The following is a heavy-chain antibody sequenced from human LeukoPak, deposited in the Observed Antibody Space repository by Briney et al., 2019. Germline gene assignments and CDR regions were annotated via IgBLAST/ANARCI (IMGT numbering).Heavy chain of an antibody. CDR2: IYYSGST. D-gene: IGHD3-22*01. V-gene: IGHV4-59*01. CDR1: GGSINNYH. Sequence: SETLSLTCTVSGGSINNYHWSWIRQPLGKRLEWIGYIYYSGSTKYNPSLKSRVTISVDTSKNQFSLKLSSVTAADTAVYYCAREAESSGYNFDSWGQGTLVTVSS. CDR3: AREAESSGYNFDS. J-gene: IGHJ4*02.